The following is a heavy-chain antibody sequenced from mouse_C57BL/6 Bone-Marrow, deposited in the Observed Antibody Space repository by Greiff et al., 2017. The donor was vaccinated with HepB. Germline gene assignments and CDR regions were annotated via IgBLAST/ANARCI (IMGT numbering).Heavy chain of an antibody. CDR1: GYTFTSYG. J-gene: IGHJ1*03. D-gene: IGHD1-1*01. CDR3: ATYYYGSSLYWYFDV. V-gene: IGHV1-81*01. Sequence: QVQLQQSGAELARPGASVKLSCKASGYTFTSYGISGVKQRTGQGLEWIGGIYPRSGNTYYNEKFKGKATLTADKSSTTAYMELRSLTSEDSAVYFCATYYYGSSLYWYFDVWGTGTTVTVSS. CDR2: IYPRSGNT.